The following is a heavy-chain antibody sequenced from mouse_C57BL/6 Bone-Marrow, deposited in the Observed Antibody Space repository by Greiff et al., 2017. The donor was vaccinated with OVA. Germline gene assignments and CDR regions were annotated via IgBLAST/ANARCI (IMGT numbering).Heavy chain of an antibody. CDR2: IWSGGST. CDR3: ACRHYDAMDY. J-gene: IGHJ4*01. CDR1: GFSLTSYG. Sequence: VQLMESGPGLVQPSQSLSITCTASGFSLTSYGVHWVRQSPGQGLEWLGVIWSGGSTAYNAAFISRLSISKDNSKGQVFFKMNILQADNTAVYYCACRHYDAMDYWGQGTSVTVSS. V-gene: IGHV2-2*01.